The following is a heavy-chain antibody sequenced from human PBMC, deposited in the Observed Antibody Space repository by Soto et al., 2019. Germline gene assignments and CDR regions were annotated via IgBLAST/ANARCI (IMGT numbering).Heavy chain of an antibody. Sequence: SETLSLTCTVSGGSISSYYWSWIRQPPGKGLEWIGYIYYSGSTNYNPSLKSRVTISVDTSKNQFSLKLSSVTAADTAVYYCARDSGGADSSEVAFDIWGQGTMVTVSS. CDR3: ARDSGGADSSEVAFDI. V-gene: IGHV4-59*12. D-gene: IGHD6-25*01. CDR1: GGSISSYY. CDR2: IYYSGST. J-gene: IGHJ3*02.